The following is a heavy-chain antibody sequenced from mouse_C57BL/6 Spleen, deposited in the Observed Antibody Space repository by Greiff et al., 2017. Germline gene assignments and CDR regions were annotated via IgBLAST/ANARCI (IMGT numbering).Heavy chain of an antibody. V-gene: IGHV1-62-2*01. CDR2: FYPGSGSI. Sequence: QVQLQQSGAELVKPGASVKLSCKASGYTFTEYTIHWVKQRSGQGLEWIGWFYPGSGSIKYNEKFKDKATLTADKSSSTVYMELSRLTSEDSAVYFCARHETGYYGKFFYAMDYWGQGTSVTVSS. J-gene: IGHJ4*01. D-gene: IGHD2-1*01. CDR1: GYTFTEYT. CDR3: ARHETGYYGKFFYAMDY.